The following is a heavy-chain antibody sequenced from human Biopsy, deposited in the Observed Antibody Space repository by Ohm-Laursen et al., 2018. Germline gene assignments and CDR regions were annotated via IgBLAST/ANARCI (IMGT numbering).Heavy chain of an antibody. CDR3: ARADPPLFYYGSGSSNWFDP. CDR1: GYTFTSYE. CDR2: MNPDSGNT. Sequence: SVKVPCKTSGYTFTSYEINWVRQATGQGLEWMGWMNPDSGNTGYAQNFQGRVTMTRNTSISTAYMELSSLRSEDTAVYFCARADPPLFYYGSGSSNWFDPWGQGTLVTVSS. V-gene: IGHV1-8*01. J-gene: IGHJ5*02. D-gene: IGHD3-10*01.